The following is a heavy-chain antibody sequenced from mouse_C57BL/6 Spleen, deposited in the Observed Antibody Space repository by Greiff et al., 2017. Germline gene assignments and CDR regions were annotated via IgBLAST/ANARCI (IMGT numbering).Heavy chain of an antibody. Sequence: QVQLQQPGTELVKPGASGYTFTSYWMHWVKQRPGQGLEWIGNINPSNGGTNYNEKFKSKATLTVDKSSSTAYMQLSSLTSEDSAVYYCARRGRPWWYFDVWGTGTTVTVSS. V-gene: IGHV1-53*01. CDR3: ARRGRPWWYFDV. J-gene: IGHJ1*03. CDR2: INPSNGGT. CDR1: GYTFTSYW.